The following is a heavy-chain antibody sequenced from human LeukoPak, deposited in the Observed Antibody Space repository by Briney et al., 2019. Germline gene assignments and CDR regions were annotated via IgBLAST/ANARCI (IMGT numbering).Heavy chain of an antibody. V-gene: IGHV3-43D*03. CDR2: ISWDGGST. Sequence: GGSLRLSCAASGFTFDDYAMHWVRQAPGKGLEWVSLISWDGGSTYYADSVKGRFTISRDNSKNSLYLQMNSLRAEDTALYYCVKDTGGGTGYSSPGGYFDLWGRGTLVTVSS. J-gene: IGHJ2*01. CDR1: GFTFDDYA. CDR3: VKDTGGGTGYSSPGGYFDL. D-gene: IGHD6-13*01.